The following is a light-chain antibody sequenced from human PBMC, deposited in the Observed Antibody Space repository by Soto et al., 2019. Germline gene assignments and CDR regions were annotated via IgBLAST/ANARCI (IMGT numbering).Light chain of an antibody. CDR3: QQYGGSIT. J-gene: IGKJ5*01. Sequence: EIVLTQSPGTLSLYPGETATLSCRASQSVSGNYLAWYHHKPGQAPRLLIYDSSRRATGIPDRFSGSGSGTXXXXXXXXXXXXXXAIYYCQQYGGSITFGQGTRLEIE. CDR1: QSVSGNY. V-gene: IGKV3-20*01. CDR2: DSS.